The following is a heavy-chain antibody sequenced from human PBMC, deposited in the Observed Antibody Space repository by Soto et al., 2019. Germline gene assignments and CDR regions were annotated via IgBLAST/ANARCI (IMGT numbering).Heavy chain of an antibody. Sequence: LSLTCAVSCGSISSSNWCSWVRQPPGKGLEWIGEIYHSGSTNYNPSLKSRVTISVDKSKNQFSLKLSSVTAADTAVYYCARKYCSSTSCSSFLEWSNWFDPWGQGTLVTVSS. CDR3: ARKYCSSTSCSSFLEWSNWFDP. D-gene: IGHD2-2*01. CDR2: IYHSGST. CDR1: CGSISSSNW. J-gene: IGHJ5*02. V-gene: IGHV4-4*02.